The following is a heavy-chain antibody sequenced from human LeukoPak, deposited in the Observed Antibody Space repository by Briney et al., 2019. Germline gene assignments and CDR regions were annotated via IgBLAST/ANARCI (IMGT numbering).Heavy chain of an antibody. V-gene: IGHV3-30-3*01. Sequence: PGGSLRLSCAASGFTFSSYTMHWVRQAPGKGLEWVAFISYHGSNKYYADSVKGRFTISRDNSKNTLYPQMNSLKSEDTAVYYCARGHDYGNYWGQGTLVTVSS. J-gene: IGHJ4*02. CDR2: ISYHGSNK. CDR1: GFTFSSYT. D-gene: IGHD4-17*01. CDR3: ARGHDYGNY.